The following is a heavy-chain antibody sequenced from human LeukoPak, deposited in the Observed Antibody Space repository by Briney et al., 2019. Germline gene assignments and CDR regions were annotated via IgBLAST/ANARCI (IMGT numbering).Heavy chain of an antibody. CDR1: GFAFSGYE. J-gene: IGHJ4*02. V-gene: IGHV3-48*03. CDR2: ISTTGRTI. CDR3: ARDRRFSEKDY. Sequence: GGSLRLSCAASGFAFSGYEMNWVRQAPGKGLEWISYISTTGRTIYYADSVKGRFTISRDNAKNSLYLQMNSLRAEDTAVYYCARDRRFSEKDYWGQGTLVTVSS.